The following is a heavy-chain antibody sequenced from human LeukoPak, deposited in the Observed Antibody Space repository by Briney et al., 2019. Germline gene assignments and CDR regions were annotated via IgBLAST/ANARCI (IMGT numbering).Heavy chain of an antibody. CDR2: ISSRSSYI. CDR1: GFTFSSYG. Sequence: PGGSLRLSCAASGFTFSSYGMSWVRQAPGKGPEWVSSISSRSSYIYYADSVKGRFTISRDNAQNSLYLQMNSLRAEDTAVYYCARVGTRMVTIVAPYYMDVWGKGTTVTVSS. CDR3: ARVGTRMVTIVAPYYMDV. D-gene: IGHD5-24*01. V-gene: IGHV3-21*01. J-gene: IGHJ6*03.